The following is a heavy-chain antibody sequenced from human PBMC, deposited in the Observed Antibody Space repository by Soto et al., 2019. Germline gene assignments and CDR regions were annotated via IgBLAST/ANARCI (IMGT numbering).Heavy chain of an antibody. D-gene: IGHD5-12*01. J-gene: IGHJ4*02. Sequence: PGGSLRLSCAASGFTFSSYAMSWVRQAPGKGLEWVSAISGSGGSTYYADSVKGRFTISRDNSKNTLYLQMNSLRAEDTVVYYCAKDCSGNEFYGFFDYWGQGTLVTVSS. CDR2: ISGSGGST. CDR3: AKDCSGNEFYGFFDY. CDR1: GFTFSSYA. V-gene: IGHV3-23*01.